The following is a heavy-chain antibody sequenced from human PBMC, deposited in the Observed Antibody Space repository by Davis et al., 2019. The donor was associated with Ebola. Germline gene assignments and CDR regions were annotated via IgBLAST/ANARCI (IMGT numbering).Heavy chain of an antibody. J-gene: IGHJ6*02. Sequence: SETLSLTCTVPGGSISSSSYYWGWIRQPPGKGLEWIGSIYYSGSTYYNPSLKSRVTISVDTSKNQFSLKLSSVTAADTAVYYCAREGADYYDSSGYYYYGMDVWGQGTTVTVSS. D-gene: IGHD3-22*01. CDR1: GGSISSSSYY. CDR3: AREGADYYDSSGYYYYGMDV. V-gene: IGHV4-39*07. CDR2: IYYSGST.